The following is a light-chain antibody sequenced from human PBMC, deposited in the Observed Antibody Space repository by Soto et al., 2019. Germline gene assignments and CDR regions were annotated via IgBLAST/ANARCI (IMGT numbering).Light chain of an antibody. J-gene: IGKJ4*01. CDR3: QQRSNWPPLT. Sequence: EIVLTQSPATLSLSPVERATLSCRASQSVSSYLAWYQQKPGQAPRLLIYDASNRATGIPARFSGSGSGTDFTLTISRLEPEDFAVYYCQQRSNWPPLTFGGGTKV. CDR1: QSVSSY. V-gene: IGKV3-11*01. CDR2: DAS.